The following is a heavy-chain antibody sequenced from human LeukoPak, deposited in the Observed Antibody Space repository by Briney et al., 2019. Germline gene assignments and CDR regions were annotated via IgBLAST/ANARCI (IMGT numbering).Heavy chain of an antibody. J-gene: IGHJ3*02. CDR1: GFTFSSYA. CDR3: AKVWFGELFGAFDI. CDR2: ISGSGSST. Sequence: GGSLRLSCAASGFTFSSYAMTWVRPAPGKGLEWVSGISGSGSSTYYADSVKGRFTISRDNSKNTLYLQMNSLRAEDTAVYYCAKVWFGELFGAFDIWGQGTMVTVSS. V-gene: IGHV3-23*01. D-gene: IGHD3-10*01.